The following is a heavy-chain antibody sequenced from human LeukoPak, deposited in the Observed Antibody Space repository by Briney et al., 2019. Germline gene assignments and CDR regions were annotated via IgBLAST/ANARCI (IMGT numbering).Heavy chain of an antibody. D-gene: IGHD6-13*01. J-gene: IGHJ6*03. V-gene: IGHV1-2*02. CDR2: INPNSGGT. CDR1: GYTFTGYY. Sequence: ASVKVSCKASGYTFTGYYMHWVRQAPGQGLEWMGWINPNSGGTNYVQKFQGRVTMTRDTSISTAYMELSRLRSDDTAVYYCARALYSSSLYYMDVWGKGTTVTVSS. CDR3: ARALYSSSLYYMDV.